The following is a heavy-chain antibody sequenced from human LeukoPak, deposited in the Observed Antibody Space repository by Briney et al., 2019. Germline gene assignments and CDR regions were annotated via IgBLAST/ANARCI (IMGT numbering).Heavy chain of an antibody. D-gene: IGHD3-9*01. V-gene: IGHV3-53*01. J-gene: IGHJ4*02. Sequence: GGSLRLSCAASGFTVSSNYMTWVRPAPGKGLEWVSVIYSGASTYYADSVKGRFTISRDNSKNTLHLQMNSLRAEDTAVYYCARGPDISTGPAPDYWGQGTLVTVSS. CDR3: ARGPDISTGPAPDY. CDR1: GFTVSSNY. CDR2: IYSGAST.